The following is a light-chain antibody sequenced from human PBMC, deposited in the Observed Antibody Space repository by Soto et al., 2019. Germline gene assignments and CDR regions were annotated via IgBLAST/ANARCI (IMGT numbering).Light chain of an antibody. CDR2: TNT. Sequence: QSVLTQPPSASGTPGQSVSISCSGSRSNIGTNPVNWYQQLPGTSPKLLFYTNTQRPSGVPDRFSASKSGTSASLAISGLQSEDEADYYCAAWDDSLNSVIFGGGTKLPS. J-gene: IGLJ2*01. CDR3: AAWDDSLNSVI. V-gene: IGLV1-44*01. CDR1: RSNIGTNP.